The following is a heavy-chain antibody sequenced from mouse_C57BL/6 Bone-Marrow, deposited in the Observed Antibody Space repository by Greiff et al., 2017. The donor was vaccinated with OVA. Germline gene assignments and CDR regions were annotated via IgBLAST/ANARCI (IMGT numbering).Heavy chain of an antibody. CDR3: ARKILAPDAMDY. J-gene: IGHJ4*01. V-gene: IGHV1-55*01. CDR2: LYPGSGST. D-gene: IGHD1-1*01. Sequence: QVQLKQPGAELVKPGASVKMSCKASGYTFTSYWITWVKQRPGQGLEWIGDLYPGSGSTNYNETFKSKATLTVDTSSSTAYMQLSSLTSEDSAVYYCARKILAPDAMDYWGQGTSVTVSS. CDR1: GYTFTSYW.